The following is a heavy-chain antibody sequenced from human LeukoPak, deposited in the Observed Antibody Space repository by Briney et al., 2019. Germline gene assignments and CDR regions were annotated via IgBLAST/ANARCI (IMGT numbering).Heavy chain of an antibody. J-gene: IGHJ4*02. CDR2: INHSGST. CDR1: GGSFSGYY. V-gene: IGHV4-34*01. CDR3: ARVNIVATITEDY. Sequence: PSETLSLTWAVYGGSFSGYYWSWIRQPPGKGLEWIGEINHSGSTNYNPSLKSRVTISVDTSKNQFSLKLSSVTAADTAVYYCARVNIVATITEDYWGQGTLVTVSS. D-gene: IGHD5-12*01.